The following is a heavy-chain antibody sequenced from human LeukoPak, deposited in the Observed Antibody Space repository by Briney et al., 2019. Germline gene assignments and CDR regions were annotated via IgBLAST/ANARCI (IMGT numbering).Heavy chain of an antibody. V-gene: IGHV4-34*01. D-gene: IGHD5-18*01. Sequence: SETLSLTCAVYGGSFSGYYWSWIRQPPGKGLEWIGEINHSGSTNYNPSLKSRVTISVDTSKNQFSLKLSSVTAADTAVYYCARSGGYSYGYYYGMDVWGKGTTVTVSS. CDR2: INHSGST. CDR3: ARSGGYSYGYYYGMDV. CDR1: GGSFSGYY. J-gene: IGHJ6*04.